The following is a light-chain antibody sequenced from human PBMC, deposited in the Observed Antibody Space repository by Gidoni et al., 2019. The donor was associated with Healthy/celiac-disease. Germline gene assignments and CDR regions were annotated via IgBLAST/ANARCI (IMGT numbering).Light chain of an antibody. CDR3: QSYDSSNLV. J-gene: IGLJ3*02. V-gene: IGLV6-57*03. CDR2: EDN. CDR1: SGSISSNY. Sequence: NFLLTPPPSVADSPGNTVTISCTRSSGSISSNYVQWYQQRPGSAPTTVIYEDNQRPSGVPDRFSGSIDSSSNSASLTISGLKTEDEADYYCQSYDSSNLVFGGGTKLXV.